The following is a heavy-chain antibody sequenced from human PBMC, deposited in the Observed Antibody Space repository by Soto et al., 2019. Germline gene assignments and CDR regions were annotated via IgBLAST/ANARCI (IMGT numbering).Heavy chain of an antibody. Sequence: GASVTVSWQASGGTFSSHAISWVRQAPGQGLEWMGGIIPIFGTANYAQKFQGRVTITADESTSTAYMELSSLRSEDTAVYYCARNLRNRGIAAAGIRIDYWGQGTLVTVSS. CDR2: IIPIFGTA. CDR1: GGTFSSHA. J-gene: IGHJ4*02. V-gene: IGHV1-69*13. D-gene: IGHD6-13*01. CDR3: ARNLRNRGIAAAGIRIDY.